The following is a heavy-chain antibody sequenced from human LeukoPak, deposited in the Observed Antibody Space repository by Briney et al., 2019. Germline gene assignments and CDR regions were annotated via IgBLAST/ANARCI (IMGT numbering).Heavy chain of an antibody. CDR1: GFIFSSYS. CDR2: IRSSISDT. CDR3: ARSGLGGSPYYYMDV. J-gene: IGHJ6*03. V-gene: IGHV3-21*01. Sequence: GGSLIPSCAASGFIFSSYSMIWVRQAPGKGVEWVSSIRSSISDTYNTASLTGVYTISRDKAKNSLYLQMNSLRAQDTAVYYCARSGLGGSPYYYMDVWGKGTTVTVSS. D-gene: IGHD2-15*01.